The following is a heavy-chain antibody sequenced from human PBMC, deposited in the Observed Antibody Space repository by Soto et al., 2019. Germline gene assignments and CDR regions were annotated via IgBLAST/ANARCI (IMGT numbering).Heavy chain of an antibody. D-gene: IGHD6-13*01. CDR2: IYPGDSDT. J-gene: IGHJ6*02. CDR1: GYSFTSYW. CDR3: ARASITAAGREGYYYYYYGMDV. Sequence: GESLKISCKGSGYSFTSYWIGWVRQMPGKGLEWMGIIYPGDSDTRYSPSFQGQVTISADKSISTAYLQWSSLKASDTAMYYCARASITAAGREGYYYYYYGMDVWGQGTTVTVSS. V-gene: IGHV5-51*01.